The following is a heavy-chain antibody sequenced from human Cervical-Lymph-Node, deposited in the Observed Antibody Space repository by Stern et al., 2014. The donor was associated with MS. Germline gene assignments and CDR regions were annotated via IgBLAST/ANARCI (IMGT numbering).Heavy chain of an antibody. CDR3: ATAYVGSASPNGNFYYAMDV. V-gene: IGHV1-24*01. J-gene: IGHJ6*02. CDR1: GYTLIELS. CDR2: YDPEHGAT. Sequence: QVQLVQSGAEVKKPGASVKVSCKVSGYTLIELSIHWVRQAPGKGLEWMGGYDPEHGATFYAQKLQGRVTMTEDTSTDTAYMEVTSLRSEDTAVYYCATAYVGSASPNGNFYYAMDVWGQGTTVTVSS. D-gene: IGHD2-8*01.